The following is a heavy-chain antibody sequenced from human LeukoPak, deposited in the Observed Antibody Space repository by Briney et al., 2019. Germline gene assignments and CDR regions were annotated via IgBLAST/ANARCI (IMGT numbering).Heavy chain of an antibody. D-gene: IGHD6-19*01. CDR1: GYTFTGYY. J-gene: IGHJ5*02. CDR3: ARGVNGIAVAGTLGNWFDP. V-gene: IGHV1-2*06. CDR2: INPNSGGT. Sequence: GASVKVSCTASGYTFTGYYMHWVRQAPGQGLEWMGRINPNSGGTNYAQKFQGRVTMTRDTSISTAYMELSRLRSDDPAVYYCARGVNGIAVAGTLGNWFDPGAREPWSPSPQ.